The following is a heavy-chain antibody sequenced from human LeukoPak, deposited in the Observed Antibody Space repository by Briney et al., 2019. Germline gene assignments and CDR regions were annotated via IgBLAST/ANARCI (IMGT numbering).Heavy chain of an antibody. D-gene: IGHD6-25*01. V-gene: IGHV1-46*01. CDR1: GGTFSSYA. CDR3: ARDTRISDYYGMDV. J-gene: IGHJ6*02. CDR2: INPSGGST. Sequence: ASVKVSCKASGGTFSSYAISWVRQAPGQGLEWMGIINPSGGSTSYAQKFQGRVTMTRDTSTSTVYMELSSLRSEDTAVYYCARDTRISDYYGMDVWGQGTTVTVSS.